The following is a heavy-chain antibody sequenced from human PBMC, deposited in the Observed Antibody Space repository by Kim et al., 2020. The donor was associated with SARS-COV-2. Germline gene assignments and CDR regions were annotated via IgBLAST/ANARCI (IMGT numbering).Heavy chain of an antibody. D-gene: IGHD3-3*01. J-gene: IGHJ4*02. V-gene: IGHV1-18*01. CDR3: ASAVFGVVPMGD. Sequence: NYAQKLQGRVTMTTDTSTSTAYMELRSLRSDDTAVYYCASAVFGVVPMGDWGQGTLVTVSS.